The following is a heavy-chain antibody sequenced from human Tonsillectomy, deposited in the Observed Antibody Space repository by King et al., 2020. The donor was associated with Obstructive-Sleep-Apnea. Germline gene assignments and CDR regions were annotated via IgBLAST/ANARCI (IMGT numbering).Heavy chain of an antibody. CDR3: AKGCGGRNSGWHGGLDY. V-gene: IGHV3-9*01. CDR2: INWNSGSM. CDR1: GFTFDDYA. D-gene: IGHD6-19*01. J-gene: IGHJ4*02. Sequence: VQLVESGGGLVQPGRSLRLSCAAPGFTFDDYAMPWVRQAPGKGLEWISGINWNSGSMCYADSVKGRFTISRDNAKNSLYLQMNGLRHEDTALYYCAKGCGGRNSGWHGGLDYWGQGTLVTVSS.